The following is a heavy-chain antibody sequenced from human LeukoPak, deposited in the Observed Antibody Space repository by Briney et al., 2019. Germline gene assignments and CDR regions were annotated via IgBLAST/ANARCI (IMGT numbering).Heavy chain of an antibody. CDR3: ARECRYYDSSGYYSGYYYYYYMDV. D-gene: IGHD3-22*01. CDR2: IYSGGST. Sequence: GGSLRLSCAASGFTVSSNYMSWVRQAPGKGLEWVSVIYSGGSTYYADSVKGRFTISRDNSKNTLYLQMNSLRAEDTAVYYWARECRYYDSSGYYSGYYYYYYMDVWGKGTTVTVSS. V-gene: IGHV3-66*02. J-gene: IGHJ6*03. CDR1: GFTVSSNY.